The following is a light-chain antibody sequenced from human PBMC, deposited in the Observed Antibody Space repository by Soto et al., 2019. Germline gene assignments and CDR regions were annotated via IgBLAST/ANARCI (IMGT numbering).Light chain of an antibody. CDR1: QGISSY. CDR3: KQYYSYPPWT. J-gene: IGKJ1*01. Sequence: AIRMTQSPSSFSASTGDRVTITCRASQGISSYLAWYQQKPGKAPKLLIYAASTLQSGLPSRFSGSGSGTAFPLTIGCLQSEDFATYYCKQYYSYPPWTFGQGTTVDIK. CDR2: AAS. V-gene: IGKV1-8*01.